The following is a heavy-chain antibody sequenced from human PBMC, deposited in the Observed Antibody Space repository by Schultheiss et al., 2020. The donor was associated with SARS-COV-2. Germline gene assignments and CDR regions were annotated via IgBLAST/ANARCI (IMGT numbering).Heavy chain of an antibody. V-gene: IGHV3-21*01. Sequence: GGSLRLSCAASGFTFSSYSMNWVRQAPGKGLEWVSSISSSSSYIYYADSVMGRFTISRDNSKNTLYLQMNSLRAEDTAVYYCARTVGYCSSTSCYPPDYWGQGTLVTVSS. D-gene: IGHD2-2*01. CDR3: ARTVGYCSSTSCYPPDY. CDR2: ISSSSSYI. CDR1: GFTFSSYS. J-gene: IGHJ4*02.